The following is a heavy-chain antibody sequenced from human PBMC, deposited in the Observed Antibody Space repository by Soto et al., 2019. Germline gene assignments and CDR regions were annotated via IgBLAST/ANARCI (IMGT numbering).Heavy chain of an antibody. Sequence: SGNVSCKASGGTFSSYAISWVRQAPGQRRQWMGSIIPIFGTATDAEKFQGRCTITADESTNTAYMELSSLRSEDTAVYYCPRVHYYDSSGYSDTFFDYWGQGTLVTVS. D-gene: IGHD3-22*01. J-gene: IGHJ4*02. CDR3: PRVHYYDSSGYSDTFFDY. V-gene: IGHV1-69*13. CDR2: IIPIFGTA. CDR1: GGTFSSYA.